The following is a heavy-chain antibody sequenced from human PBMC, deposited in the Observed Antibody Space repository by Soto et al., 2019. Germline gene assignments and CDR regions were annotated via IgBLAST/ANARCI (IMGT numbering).Heavy chain of an antibody. CDR1: GGSISSGGYY. J-gene: IGHJ6*02. D-gene: IGHD5-18*01. V-gene: IGHV4-30-4*01. Sequence: PSETLSLTCTVSGGSISSGGYYWSWIRQHPGTGLEWIGHISYSGSTYYNTSLKSRVTISIDRSRNQFSLKLISVTAADTAVYYCARVAGQVIQLHNSYYYGMDVWGQGTTVTVSS. CDR3: ARVAGQVIQLHNSYYYGMDV. CDR2: ISYSGST.